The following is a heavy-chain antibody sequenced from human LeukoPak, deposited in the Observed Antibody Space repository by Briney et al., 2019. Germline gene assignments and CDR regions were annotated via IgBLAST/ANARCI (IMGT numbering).Heavy chain of an antibody. Sequence: PGRSLRLSCAASGFTFSSYAMHWVRQAPGKGLEWVAVISYDGSNKYYADSVKGRFTISRDNSKNTLYLQMNSLRAEDTAVYYCAGAAAAGAPSGYWGQGTLVTVSS. CDR2: ISYDGSNK. CDR3: AGAAAAGAPSGY. V-gene: IGHV3-30-3*01. D-gene: IGHD6-13*01. CDR1: GFTFSSYA. J-gene: IGHJ4*02.